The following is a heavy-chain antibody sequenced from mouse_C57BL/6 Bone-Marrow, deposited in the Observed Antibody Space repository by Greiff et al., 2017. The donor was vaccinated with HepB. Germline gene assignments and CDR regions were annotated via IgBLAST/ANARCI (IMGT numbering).Heavy chain of an antibody. Sequence: QVQLKESGPELVKPGASVKISCKASGYAFSSSWMNWVKQRPGKGLEWIGRIYPGDGDTNYNGKFKGKATLTADKSSSTAYMQLSSLTSEDSAVYFCARSRVWITTVVATDFDYWGQGTTLTVSS. J-gene: IGHJ2*01. CDR2: IYPGDGDT. V-gene: IGHV1-82*01. D-gene: IGHD1-1*01. CDR3: ARSRVWITTVVATDFDY. CDR1: GYAFSSSW.